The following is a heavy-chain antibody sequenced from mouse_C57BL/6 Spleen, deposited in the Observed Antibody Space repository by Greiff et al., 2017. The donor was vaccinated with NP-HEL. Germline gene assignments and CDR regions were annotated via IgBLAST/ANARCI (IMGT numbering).Heavy chain of an antibody. CDR2: IDPSDSYT. CDR1: GYTFTSYW. J-gene: IGHJ4*01. D-gene: IGHD2-4*01. Sequence: QVQLQQPGAELVRPGTSVKLSCTASGYTFTSYWMHWVKQRPGQGLEWIGVIDPSDSYTNYKPQFKGKATLTVDTSSSTAYMQLSSLTSEDSAVYYCARWDDYDQDYYAMDYWGQGTSVTVSS. V-gene: IGHV1-59*01. CDR3: ARWDDYDQDYYAMDY.